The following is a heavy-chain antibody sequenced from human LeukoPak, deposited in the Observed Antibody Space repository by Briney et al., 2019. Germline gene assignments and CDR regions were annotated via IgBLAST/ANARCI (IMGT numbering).Heavy chain of an antibody. Sequence: SETLSLTCTVSGGSINSYYWSWIRQLAGKGLEWIGRIYTSGNSNNNPSLKSRVTMSVDTSTNQFSLKLRSVTAADTAVYYCARGPTTVFACDIWGQGTMVTVSS. CDR3: ARGPTTVFACDI. J-gene: IGHJ3*02. CDR1: GGSINSYY. CDR2: IYTSGNS. V-gene: IGHV4-4*07. D-gene: IGHD4-17*01.